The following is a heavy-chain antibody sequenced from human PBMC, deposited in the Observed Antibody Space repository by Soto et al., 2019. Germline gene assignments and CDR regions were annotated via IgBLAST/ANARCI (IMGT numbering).Heavy chain of an antibody. D-gene: IGHD2-21*02. Sequence: PGGSLRLSCTASGFTFGDNVMSWFRQAPGKGLEWVGFIRSKAYGGTTEYAASVKGRFSISRDDSKSIAYLQMNSLKTEDTAVYYCSKAAYCGGDCYGSGLTYYYYYGMDVWGQGTTVTVSS. J-gene: IGHJ6*02. CDR2: IRSKAYGGTT. CDR3: SKAAYCGGDCYGSGLTYYYYYGMDV. V-gene: IGHV3-49*03. CDR1: GFTFGDNV.